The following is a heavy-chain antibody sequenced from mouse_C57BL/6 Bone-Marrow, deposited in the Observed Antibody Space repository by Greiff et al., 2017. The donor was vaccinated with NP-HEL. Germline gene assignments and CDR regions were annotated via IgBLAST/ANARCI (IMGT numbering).Heavy chain of an antibody. CDR2: IYPGGGYT. V-gene: IGHV1-63*01. Sequence: VQLQQSGAELVRPGPSVKMSCKASGYTFTNYWIGWAKQRPGHGLEWIGDIYPGGGYTNYNEKFKGKATLTADKSSSTAYMQFSSLTSEDSAIYYCARSGYLYYFDYWGQGTTLTVSS. J-gene: IGHJ2*01. CDR3: ARSGYLYYFDY. D-gene: IGHD3-1*01. CDR1: GYTFTNYW.